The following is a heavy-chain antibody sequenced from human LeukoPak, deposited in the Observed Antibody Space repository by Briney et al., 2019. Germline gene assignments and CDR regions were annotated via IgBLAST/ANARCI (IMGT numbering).Heavy chain of an antibody. Sequence: SGGSLRLSCAASGFTFSNYGMSWVRQAPGKGLEWVSGISGSGGSTYYADSVKGRFTISRDNSKNTLYLQMNSLRAEDTAVYYCAKGTSPYSSGWYPFDYWGQGTLVTVSS. CDR1: GFTFSNYG. CDR2: ISGSGGST. CDR3: AKGTSPYSSGWYPFDY. D-gene: IGHD6-19*01. J-gene: IGHJ4*02. V-gene: IGHV3-23*01.